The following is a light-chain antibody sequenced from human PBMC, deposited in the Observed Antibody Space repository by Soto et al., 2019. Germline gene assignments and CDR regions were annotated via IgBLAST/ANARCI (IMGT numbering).Light chain of an antibody. CDR1: QSISSW. J-gene: IGKJ5*01. CDR3: QQYNSYMIT. CDR2: KAS. V-gene: IGKV1-5*03. Sequence: EIQLTQSPSALASCVEDRNSVACGASQSISSWLAWYQQKPGKAPKLLIYKASSLESGVPSRFSGSGSGTEFPLTISSLQPHDFATYYCQQYNSYMITFGQGTRLEI.